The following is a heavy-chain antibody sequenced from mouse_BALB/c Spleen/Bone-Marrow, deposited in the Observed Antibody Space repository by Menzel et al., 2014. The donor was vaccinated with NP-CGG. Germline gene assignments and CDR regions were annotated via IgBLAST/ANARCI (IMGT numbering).Heavy chain of an antibody. Sequence: VQLVESGAELARPGASVKMSCKASGYTFTTYTIHWMKQRPGRGLEWIGYIIPSSGYTNYNQKFKDKATLTADKSSSTAYMQLSSLTPEDSAVYYCAIRYYAMDYWGQGTSVTVSS. V-gene: IGHV1-4*01. CDR3: AIRYYAMDY. CDR2: IIPSSGYT. D-gene: IGHD1-1*01. CDR1: GYTFTTYT. J-gene: IGHJ4*01.